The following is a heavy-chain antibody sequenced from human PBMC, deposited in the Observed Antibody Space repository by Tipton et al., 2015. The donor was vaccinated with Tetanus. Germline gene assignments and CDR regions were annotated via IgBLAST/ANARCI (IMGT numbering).Heavy chain of an antibody. J-gene: IGHJ4*02. D-gene: IGHD3-9*01. CDR2: IYPGDSDT. V-gene: IGHV5-51*01. Sequence: QLVQSGPEVKEAGESLRISCKASGYRFSSYWIAWVRQMPGKGLEWVGLIYPGDSDTKISPSFPGQVTFSVDKSITTAHLQWRGQKAPDTAIYYCAKGDPGNFDSWGQGTQVIVSS. CDR1: GYRFSSYW. CDR3: AKGDPGNFDS.